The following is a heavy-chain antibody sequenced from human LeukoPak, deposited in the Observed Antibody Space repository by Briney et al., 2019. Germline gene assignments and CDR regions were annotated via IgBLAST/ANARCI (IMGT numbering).Heavy chain of an antibody. J-gene: IGHJ4*02. V-gene: IGHV3-23*01. CDR2: ISGSGTRT. CDR3: AKDSGDYYESTGYFY. CDR1: GFTFSSYA. Sequence: GGSLRLSCAASGFTFSSYAMSWVRQAPGKGLEWVSAISGSGTRTYYADSVKGRVTISRDNSKNTLYLQMNSLRAEDTAVYYCAKDSGDYYESTGYFYWGQRTLVTVSP. D-gene: IGHD3-22*01.